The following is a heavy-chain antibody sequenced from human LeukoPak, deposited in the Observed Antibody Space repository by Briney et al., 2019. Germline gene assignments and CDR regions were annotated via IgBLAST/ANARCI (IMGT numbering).Heavy chain of an antibody. CDR1: GGSISSFY. Sequence: SETLSLTCTVSGGSISSFYWSWIRQPPGKGLEWIGNIHYSGSTNYNPSLKSRVTISLDTSKNQFSLKLSSVTAADTAVYYCAGHHPRNTVDFWGQGTLVTVSS. V-gene: IGHV4-59*08. D-gene: IGHD2-8*02. CDR2: IHYSGST. J-gene: IGHJ4*02. CDR3: AGHHPRNTVDF.